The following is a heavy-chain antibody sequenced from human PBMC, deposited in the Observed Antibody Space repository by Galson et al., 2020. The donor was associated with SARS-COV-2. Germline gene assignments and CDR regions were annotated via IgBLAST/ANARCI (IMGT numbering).Heavy chain of an antibody. D-gene: IGHD3-3*01. V-gene: IGHV3-30*18. Sequence: GGSLRLSCAASGFTFSSYGMHWVRQAPGKGLEWVAVISYDGSNKYYADSVKGRFTISRDNSKNTLYLQMNSLRAEDTAVYYCAKGEYYDFWSGESYYYGMDVWGQGTTVTVSS. J-gene: IGHJ6*02. CDR2: ISYDGSNK. CDR3: AKGEYYDFWSGESYYYGMDV. CDR1: GFTFSSYG.